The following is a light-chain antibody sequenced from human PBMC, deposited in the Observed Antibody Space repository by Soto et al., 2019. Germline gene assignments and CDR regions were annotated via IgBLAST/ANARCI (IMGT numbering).Light chain of an antibody. J-gene: IGKJ4*01. CDR3: QQLNSYPLT. Sequence: DTQLTQSPSSLSASVGDRVTITCRASQGISSYLAWFQQKPGKAPKLLIYAASTLQSGVPSRFSGSGPETDFTLSISSLQPEDFATYYCQQLNSYPLTFGGGTKVDIK. CDR1: QGISSY. V-gene: IGKV1-9*01. CDR2: AAS.